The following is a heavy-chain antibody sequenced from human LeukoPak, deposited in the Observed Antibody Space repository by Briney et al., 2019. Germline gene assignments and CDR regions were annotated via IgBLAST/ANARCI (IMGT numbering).Heavy chain of an antibody. CDR3: ARSPEGWFDP. CDR2: IYYSGST. J-gene: IGHJ5*02. Sequence: PSETLSLTCTVSGGSISFYYWSWIRQPPGKRLEWIGYIYYSGSTYYNPSLKSRVTISVDTSKNQFSLKLSSVTAADTAVYYCARSPEGWFDPWGQGTLVTVSS. V-gene: IGHV4-59*06. CDR1: GGSISFYY.